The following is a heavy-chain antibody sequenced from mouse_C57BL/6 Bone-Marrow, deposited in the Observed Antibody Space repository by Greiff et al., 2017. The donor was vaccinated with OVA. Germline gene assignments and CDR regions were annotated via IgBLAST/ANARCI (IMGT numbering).Heavy chain of an antibody. CDR1: GYTFTSYG. J-gene: IGHJ1*03. V-gene: IGHV1-81*01. CDR2: IYPRSGNT. CDR3: ARLGAHYYGSSDRYFDV. Sequence: QVQLQQSGAELARPGASVKLSCKASGYTFTSYGISWVKQRPGQGLEWIGEIYPRSGNTYYNEQFKGKATLTADKSSSTAYMELRSLTSEDSAVYFCARLGAHYYGSSDRYFDVWGTGTTVTVSS. D-gene: IGHD1-1*01.